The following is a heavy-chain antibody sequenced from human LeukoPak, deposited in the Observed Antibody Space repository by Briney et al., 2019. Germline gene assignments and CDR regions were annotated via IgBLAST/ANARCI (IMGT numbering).Heavy chain of an antibody. CDR3: ARSGSGYLRYYFDY. CDR2: IYSSGST. Sequence: SETLSRTGTGSGGSISSRTYDWGWIRQPPGKGLEWIGSIYSSGSTYYNPSLKSRVTISVDTSKNQFSLKLSSVTAADTAVYYCARSGSGYLRYYFDYWGQGTLVTVSS. CDR1: GGSISSRTYD. D-gene: IGHD5-12*01. V-gene: IGHV4-39*07. J-gene: IGHJ4*02.